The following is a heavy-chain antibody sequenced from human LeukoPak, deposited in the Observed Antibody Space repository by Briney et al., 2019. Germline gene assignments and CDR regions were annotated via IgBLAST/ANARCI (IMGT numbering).Heavy chain of an antibody. V-gene: IGHV3-66*01. CDR1: GFTVSSNY. J-gene: IGHJ4*02. CDR2: IYSGGST. CDR3: ARSEWLAVNPYFDY. Sequence: PGGSLRPSCAASGFTVSSNYMSWVRQAPGKGLEWVSVIYSGGSTYYADSVKGRFTISRDNSKNTLYLQMNSLRAEDTAVYYCARSEWLAVNPYFDYWGQGTLVTVSS. D-gene: IGHD6-19*01.